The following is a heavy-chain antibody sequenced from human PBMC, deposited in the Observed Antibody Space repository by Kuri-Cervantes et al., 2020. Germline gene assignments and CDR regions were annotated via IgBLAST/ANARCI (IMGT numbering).Heavy chain of an antibody. J-gene: IGHJ1*01. D-gene: IGHD3-10*01. CDR2: ISYDGSNK. CDR3: AKEPPITMDTEYFQH. Sequence: GESLKISCAASGFTFSNYGMHWVRQAPGKGLEWVAVISYDGSNKYYADSVKGRFTISRDNSKNTLYLQMNSLRAEDTAVYYCAKEPPITMDTEYFQHWGQGTLVTVSS. V-gene: IGHV3-30*18. CDR1: GFTFSNYG.